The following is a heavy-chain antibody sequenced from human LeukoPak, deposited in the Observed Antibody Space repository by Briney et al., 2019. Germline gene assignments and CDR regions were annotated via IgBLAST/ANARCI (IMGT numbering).Heavy chain of an antibody. CDR3: ARHVGTTLPQLSMDV. V-gene: IGHV4-59*08. Sequence: SSETLSLTCTVSGVSISSYYLSWIRQPPGKGLEWIGDIYYSGSTNYNASPKSRGTISVDASKKQFSLKLSAVTAAEKAVYYCARHVGTTLPQLSMDVWGQGTTVTVSS. J-gene: IGHJ6*02. CDR2: IYYSGST. D-gene: IGHD6-13*01. CDR1: GVSISSYY.